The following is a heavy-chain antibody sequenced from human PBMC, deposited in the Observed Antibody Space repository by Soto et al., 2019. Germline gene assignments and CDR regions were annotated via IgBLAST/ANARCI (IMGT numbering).Heavy chain of an antibody. V-gene: IGHV5-10-1*01. CDR3: ASPAMVRGALNYGMDV. Sequence: LGESLKISCKGSGYSFTSYWISWVRQMPGKGLEWMGRIDPSDSYTNYSPSFQGHVTISADKSISTAYLQWSSLKASDTAMYYCASPAMVRGALNYGMDVWGQGTTVTVSS. CDR2: IDPSDSYT. CDR1: GYSFTSYW. D-gene: IGHD3-10*01. J-gene: IGHJ6*02.